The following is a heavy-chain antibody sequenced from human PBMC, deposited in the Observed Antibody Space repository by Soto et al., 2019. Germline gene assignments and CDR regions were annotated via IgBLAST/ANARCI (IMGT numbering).Heavy chain of an antibody. CDR1: GGSIRSYY. CDR2: IYYSGST. Sequence: QVQLQESGPGLVKPSETLSLTCTVSGGSIRSYYWSWIRQPPGKGLEWIGYIYYSGSTNYNPSLKSRVTISVDTSKSQFSLKLSSVTAAYTAVYYCARRDYSNSFDYWGQGALVTVSS. D-gene: IGHD4-4*01. CDR3: ARRDYSNSFDY. V-gene: IGHV4-59*08. J-gene: IGHJ4*02.